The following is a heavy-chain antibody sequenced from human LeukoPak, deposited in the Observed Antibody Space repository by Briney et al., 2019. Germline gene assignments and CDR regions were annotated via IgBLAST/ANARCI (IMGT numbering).Heavy chain of an antibody. V-gene: IGHV3-30-3*01. D-gene: IGHD3-9*01. CDR3: ASPDDILTGYYLSASSDY. Sequence: GGSLRLSCADSGFTFSSYTMQWVRQAPGKELEWVVVISYDESNKYYANSVKGRFTISRDNSKNTLYLQMNSLRAEDTAVYYCASPDDILTGYYLSASSDYWGQGTLVTVSS. J-gene: IGHJ4*02. CDR1: GFTFSSYT. CDR2: ISYDESNK.